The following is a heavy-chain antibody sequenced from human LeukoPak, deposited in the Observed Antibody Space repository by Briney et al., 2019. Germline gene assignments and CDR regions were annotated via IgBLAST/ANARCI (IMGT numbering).Heavy chain of an antibody. Sequence: PSETLSLTCTVSGGSISSSSYYWGWIRQPPGKGLEWIRSIYYSGSTYYNPSLKSRVTISVDTSKNQFSLKLSSVTAADTAVYYCARHSPPDIAAAGTDYWGQGTLVTVSS. CDR3: ARHSPPDIAAAGTDY. J-gene: IGHJ4*02. V-gene: IGHV4-39*01. CDR2: IYYSGST. CDR1: GGSISSSSYY. D-gene: IGHD6-13*01.